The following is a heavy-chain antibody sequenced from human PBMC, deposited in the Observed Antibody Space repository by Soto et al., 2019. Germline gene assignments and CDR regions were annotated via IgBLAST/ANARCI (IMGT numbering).Heavy chain of an antibody. CDR3: AREGLMSRYCSGGSCYLRYYYYMDA. J-gene: IGHJ6*03. Sequence: GGSLRLSCAASGFTFSSYAMSWVRQAPGKGLEWVSAISGSGGSTYYADSVKGRFTISRDNSKNTLYLQMNSLRAEDTAVYYCAREGLMSRYCSGGSCYLRYYYYMDAWGKGTTVTVSS. CDR1: GFTFSSYA. CDR2: ISGSGGST. D-gene: IGHD2-15*01. V-gene: IGHV3-23*01.